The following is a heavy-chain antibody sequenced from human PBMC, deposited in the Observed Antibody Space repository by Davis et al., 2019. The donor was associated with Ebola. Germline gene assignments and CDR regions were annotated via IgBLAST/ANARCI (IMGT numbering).Heavy chain of an antibody. J-gene: IGHJ4*02. CDR3: ARDHPYYDSSGYHRTIHSDY. D-gene: IGHD3-22*01. CDR2: IIPIFGTA. CDR1: GGTFSSYA. V-gene: IGHV1-69*13. Sequence: SVKVSCKASGGTFSSYAISWVRQAPGQGLEWMGGIIPIFGTANYAQKFQGRVTITADESTSTAYMELSSLRSEDTAVYYCARDHPYYDSSGYHRTIHSDYWGQGTLVTVSS.